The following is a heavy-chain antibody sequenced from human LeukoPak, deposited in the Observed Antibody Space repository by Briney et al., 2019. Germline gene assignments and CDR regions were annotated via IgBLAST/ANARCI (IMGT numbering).Heavy chain of an antibody. Sequence: SETLSLTCTVSGGSISSSDYYWSWIRQPPGKGLEWIGYIYYSGSTYYNPSLKNRVTISVDTSKNQFSLKLSSVTAADTAVYYCAREASGSSDFDYWGQGTLVTVSS. CDR2: IYYSGST. CDR1: GGSISSSDYY. J-gene: IGHJ4*02. V-gene: IGHV4-30-4*01. D-gene: IGHD3-10*01. CDR3: AREASGSSDFDY.